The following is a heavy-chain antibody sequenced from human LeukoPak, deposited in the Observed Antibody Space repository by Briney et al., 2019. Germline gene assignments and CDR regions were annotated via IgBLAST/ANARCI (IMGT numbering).Heavy chain of an antibody. J-gene: IGHJ4*02. D-gene: IGHD7-27*01. CDR1: GFTFSSYS. CDR3: ATGDGY. V-gene: IGHV3-21*01. CDR2: IGSDSTYI. Sequence: GGSLRLSCAASGFTFSSYSMNWVRQAPGKGLEWVSSIGSDSTYIYYTDSVKGRFTISRDNAKNSLYLQVNSLRAEDTSVYYCATGDGYWGQGTLVTVSS.